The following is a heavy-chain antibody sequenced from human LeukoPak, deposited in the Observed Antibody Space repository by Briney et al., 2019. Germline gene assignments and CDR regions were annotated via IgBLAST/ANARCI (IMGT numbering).Heavy chain of an antibody. V-gene: IGHV3-7*01. J-gene: IGHJ4*02. D-gene: IGHD4-11*01. CDR3: ARWMTTIHF. CDR1: GFTFSSYW. CDR2: IKQDGSEK. Sequence: PGGSLILSCAASGFTFSSYWISWVRQAPGKWLEWVANIKQDGSEKYYVDSVKGRFTISRDNAKNSLYLQMNSLRAEDTAVYYCARWMTTIHFWGQGTLVSVSS.